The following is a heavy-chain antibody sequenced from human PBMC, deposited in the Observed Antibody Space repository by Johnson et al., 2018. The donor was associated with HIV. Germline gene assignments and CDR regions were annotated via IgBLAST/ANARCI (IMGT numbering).Heavy chain of an antibody. D-gene: IGHD6-13*01. CDR3: ATGASSTWSLGALDI. CDR2: INWNGGTK. J-gene: IGHJ3*02. V-gene: IGHV3-20*04. CDR1: GFTFNDHG. Sequence: MLLVESGGGVVRPGGSLRLSCAVSGFTFNDHGMSWVRQAPGKGLEWVSDINWNGGTKDYADSVKGRFTISRDNAKNSLYLQMNSLRAEDTALYYCATGASSTWSLGALDIWGQGTMVTVSP.